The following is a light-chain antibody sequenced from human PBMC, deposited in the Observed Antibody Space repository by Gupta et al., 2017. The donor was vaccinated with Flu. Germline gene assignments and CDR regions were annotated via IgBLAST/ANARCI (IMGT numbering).Light chain of an antibody. CDR3: SSYRSGNTHVL. V-gene: IGLV2-14*01. J-gene: IGLJ2*01. CDR2: EVS. CDR1: SSIIGNYGF. Sequence: TITCTGASSIIGNYGFVSWYQHRPFESPNLIIYEVSSRPAVFASRFSGSRSGNAASLTIAGLQAEEEADYYCSSYRSGNTHVLFGGGTKLTVL.